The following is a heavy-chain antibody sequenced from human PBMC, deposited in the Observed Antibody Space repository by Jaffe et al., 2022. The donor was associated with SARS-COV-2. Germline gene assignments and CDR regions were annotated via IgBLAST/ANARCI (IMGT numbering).Heavy chain of an antibody. D-gene: IGHD3-22*01. Sequence: QVQLQESGPGLVKPSETLSLTCTVSGGSISSYYWSWIRQPPGKGLEWIGYIYYSGSTNYNPSLKSRVTISVDTSKNQFSLKLSSVTAADTAVYYCARAASHYPMIVASNWFDPWGQGTLVTVSS. CDR1: GGSISSYY. CDR2: IYYSGST. V-gene: IGHV4-59*01. J-gene: IGHJ5*02. CDR3: ARAASHYPMIVASNWFDP.